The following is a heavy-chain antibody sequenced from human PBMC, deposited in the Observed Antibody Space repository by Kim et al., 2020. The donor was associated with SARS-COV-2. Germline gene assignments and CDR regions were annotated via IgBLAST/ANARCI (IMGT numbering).Heavy chain of an antibody. CDR1: GYTFASYT. D-gene: IGHD3-3*01. Sequence: ASVKVSCKASGYTFASYTISWVRRAPGQGLDWMGWISAYNGNTNYAQKLQGRVTMTTDTSTSTAYMELRSLRSDDTAVYYCARDRGARGGDYTRSTDYGMDVWGQGTTVTVSS. CDR2: ISAYNGNT. CDR3: ARDRGARGGDYTRSTDYGMDV. V-gene: IGHV1-18*01. J-gene: IGHJ6*02.